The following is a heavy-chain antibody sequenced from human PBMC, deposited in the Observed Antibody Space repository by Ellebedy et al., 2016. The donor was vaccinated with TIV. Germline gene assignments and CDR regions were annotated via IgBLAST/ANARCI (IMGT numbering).Heavy chain of an antibody. J-gene: IGHJ4*02. CDR1: GFTFSDYW. CDR3: AREQWLGRAYYFDY. Sequence: GGSLRLSCVASGFTFSDYWMSWVRQAPGKGLEWVANIKQDGGEIYYVDSVKGRFSISRDNTKNSLYLQMNSLTDEDTAVYYCAREQWLGRAYYFDYWGQGTLLTVSS. D-gene: IGHD6-19*01. CDR2: IKQDGGEI. V-gene: IGHV3-7*01.